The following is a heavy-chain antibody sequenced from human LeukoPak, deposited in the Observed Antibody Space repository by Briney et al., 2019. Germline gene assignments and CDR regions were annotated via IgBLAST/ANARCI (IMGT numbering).Heavy chain of an antibody. CDR2: ISADGGST. CDR3: AKESGKFDY. Sequence: QPGRSLRLSCVASGLNFDDSAMHWVRQAPGKGLEWVFLISADGGSTFSADSVKGRFSISRDNSKSSLYLQMNSLRSEDTAMYYCAKESGKFDYWGQGTLVAVSS. V-gene: IGHV3-43*02. J-gene: IGHJ4*02. CDR1: GLNFDDSA.